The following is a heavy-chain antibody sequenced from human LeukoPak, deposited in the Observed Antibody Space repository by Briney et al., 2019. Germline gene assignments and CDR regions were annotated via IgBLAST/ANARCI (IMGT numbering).Heavy chain of an antibody. CDR3: ARGRGSGYYYGYYYYYMDV. V-gene: IGHV4-4*07. J-gene: IGHJ6*03. CDR2: IYTSGST. D-gene: IGHD3-22*01. CDR1: GGSISSYY. Sequence: SETLSLTCTVSGGSISSYYWSWIRQPAGKGLEWIGRIYTSGSTYYNPSLKSRVTISVDTSKNQFSLKLSSVTAADTAVYYCARGRGSGYYYGYYYYYMDVWGKGTTVTVSS.